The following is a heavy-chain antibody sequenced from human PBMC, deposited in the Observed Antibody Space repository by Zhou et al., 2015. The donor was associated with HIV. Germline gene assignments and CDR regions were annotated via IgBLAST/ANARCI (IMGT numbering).Heavy chain of an antibody. CDR3: ARSSVNHDYAFDI. D-gene: IGHD3-22*01. CDR2: ITPMFDIH. J-gene: IGHJ3*02. Sequence: LVQSGTEVRKPGSSVKVSCKASGGTFSGSDLSWVRQAPGQGLEWMGGITPMFDIHNYAQKFRARLNITVDKSTTTAYMELSSLTSEDAATYFCARSSVNHDYAFDIWGQGTNIIVSS. CDR1: GGTFSGSD. V-gene: IGHV1-69*17.